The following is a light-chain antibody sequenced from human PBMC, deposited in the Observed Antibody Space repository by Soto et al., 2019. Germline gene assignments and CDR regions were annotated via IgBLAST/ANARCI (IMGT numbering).Light chain of an antibody. CDR1: SSNMGTNF. J-gene: IGLJ2*01. V-gene: IGLV1-47*01. CDR3: QSYDSSLRVYVV. CDR2: RND. Sequence: QSVLTQPPSASGTPGQRVTISCSGSSSNMGTNFVHWYQQLPGTAPKLLIYRNDQRPSGVPDRFSGSKSGTSASLAISGLRSEDEADYYCQSYDSSLRVYVVFGGGTKLTVL.